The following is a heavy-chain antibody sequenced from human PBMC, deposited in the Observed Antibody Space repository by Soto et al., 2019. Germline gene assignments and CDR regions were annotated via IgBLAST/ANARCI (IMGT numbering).Heavy chain of an antibody. CDR1: GASSSSGGYY. CDR2: IYYSGST. J-gene: IGHJ4*02. V-gene: IGHV4-31*03. D-gene: IGHD3-10*01. CDR3: ARGGLLVRGVVIPHFDS. Sequence: SETLSLTCTVSGASSSSGGYYWSWIRQHPGKGLEGIWYIYYSGSTYYNPSLKSRVTISVDTSKNQFSLKLSSVTAADTALYYCARGGLLVRGVVIPHFDSWGQGALVTVSS.